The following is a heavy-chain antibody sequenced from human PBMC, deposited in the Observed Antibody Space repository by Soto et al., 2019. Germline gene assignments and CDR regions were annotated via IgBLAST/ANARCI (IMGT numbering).Heavy chain of an antibody. D-gene: IGHD6-13*01. Sequence: SETLSLTCAVYGGSFSGYYCSWIRQPPGKGLEWIGEINHGGSTNYNPSLKSRVTILVDTSKNQFSLKLSSVTAADTAVYYCARNLILRIAPLSAHRPSYYYYGMDVWGQGTTVTVSS. CDR1: GGSFSGYY. CDR3: ARNLILRIAPLSAHRPSYYYYGMDV. V-gene: IGHV4-34*01. J-gene: IGHJ6*02. CDR2: INHGGST.